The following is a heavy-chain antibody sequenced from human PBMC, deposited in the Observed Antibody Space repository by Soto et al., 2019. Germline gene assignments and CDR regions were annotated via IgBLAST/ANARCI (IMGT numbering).Heavy chain of an antibody. CDR3: ARAQTFYGSGSYLAFRFFDY. J-gene: IGHJ4*02. CDR1: GGSISSGGYY. D-gene: IGHD3-10*01. CDR2: IYYSGST. V-gene: IGHV4-31*03. Sequence: PSETLSLICTVSGGSISSGGYYWSWIRQHPGKGLEWIGHIYYSGSTYYNPSLKSRVTISVDTSKNQFSLKLSSVTAADTAVYYCARAQTFYGSGSYLAFRFFDYWGQGTLVTVSS.